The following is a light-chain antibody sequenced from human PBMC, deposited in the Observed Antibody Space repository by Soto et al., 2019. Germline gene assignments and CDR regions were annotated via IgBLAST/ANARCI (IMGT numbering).Light chain of an antibody. CDR1: SVDIGAGYD. V-gene: IGLV1-40*01. CDR2: GNS. CDR3: QSYDSSLSVV. J-gene: IGLJ2*01. Sequence: QCVLTQPPSVSGAPGQRVTISCTGSSVDIGAGYDVRWYQQLPGTAPKLLIYGNSNRPSGVPDRFSGSKSGTSSSLAITGLQAEDEADYYCQSYDSSLSVVFGGGTKL.